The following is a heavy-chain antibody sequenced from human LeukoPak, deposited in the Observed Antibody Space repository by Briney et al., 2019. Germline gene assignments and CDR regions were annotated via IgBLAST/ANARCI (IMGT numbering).Heavy chain of an antibody. CDR1: GFTFSSYE. CDR3: ASEGSYFDY. V-gene: IGHV3-48*03. J-gene: IGHJ4*02. Sequence: GGSLRLSCAASGFTFSSYEMNWVRQAPGKGLEWVSYISGSGSAIYYADSVKGRFTISRDNAKNSLYLQMNSLRAEDTAVYYCASEGSYFDYWGQGTLVTVSS. CDR2: ISGSGSAI.